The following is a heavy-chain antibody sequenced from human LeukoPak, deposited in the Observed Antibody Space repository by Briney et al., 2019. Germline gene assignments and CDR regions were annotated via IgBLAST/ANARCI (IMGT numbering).Heavy chain of an antibody. CDR3: ARVGALGGHDF. CDR1: GGSISSSSYY. V-gene: IGHV4-39*07. D-gene: IGHD1-26*01. Sequence: PSETLSLTCTVSGGSISSSSYYWGRIRQPPGKGLEWIGSIYYSGSTYYNPPLKSRVTISLDKSKNQFSLKLNSVTAADTAVYYCARVGALGGHDFWGQGSLVTVSS. J-gene: IGHJ4*02. CDR2: IYYSGST.